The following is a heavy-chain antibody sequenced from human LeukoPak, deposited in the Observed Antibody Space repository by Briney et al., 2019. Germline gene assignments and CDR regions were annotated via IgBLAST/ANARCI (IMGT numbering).Heavy chain of an antibody. D-gene: IGHD6-19*01. V-gene: IGHV3-23*01. CDR1: AFTFSSYA. CDR3: AKEVAVAGFFDY. J-gene: IGHJ4*02. Sequence: GGSLRLSCAASAFTFSSYAMTWVRQAPGKGLEWVSGISGGGGSTYYADSVKGRFTISRDNSKNTLYLQMNSLRAEDTAVYYCAKEVAVAGFFDYWGQGTLVTVSS. CDR2: ISGGGGST.